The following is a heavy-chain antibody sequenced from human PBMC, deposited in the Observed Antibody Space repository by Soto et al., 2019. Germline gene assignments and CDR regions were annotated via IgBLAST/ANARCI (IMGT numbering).Heavy chain of an antibody. CDR1: GYTLTSYG. CDR3: ARDRDYVAEKDAFDI. V-gene: IGHV1-18*01. Sequence: ASVKVSCKASGYTLTSYGISWVRQAPGQGLEWMGWISAYNGNTNYAQKLQGRVTMTTDTSTSTAYMELRSLRSDDTAVYYCARDRDYVAEKDAFDIWGQGTMVTVSS. J-gene: IGHJ3*02. D-gene: IGHD4-17*01. CDR2: ISAYNGNT.